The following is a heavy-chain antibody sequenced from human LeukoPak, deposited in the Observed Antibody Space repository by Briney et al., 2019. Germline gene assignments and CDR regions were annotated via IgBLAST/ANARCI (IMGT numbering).Heavy chain of an antibody. CDR1: GGSFSGYY. CDR3: ARVRYCSSTSCYRYFQH. D-gene: IGHD2-2*01. CDR2: INHSGST. Sequence: SETLSLTCAVYGGSFSGYYWSWIRQPPGKGLEWIGEINHSGSTNYNPSLKSRVTISVDTCKNQYSLKLSCVTAADTAVYYCARVRYCSSTSCYRYFQHWGQGTLVTVSS. J-gene: IGHJ1*01. V-gene: IGHV4-34*01.